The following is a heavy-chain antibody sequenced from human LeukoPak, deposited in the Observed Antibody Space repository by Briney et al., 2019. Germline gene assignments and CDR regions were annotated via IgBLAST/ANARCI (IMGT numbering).Heavy chain of an antibody. J-gene: IGHJ4*02. CDR1: GFTFSSYS. CDR3: ARVPYRGVILISKRYYFDY. D-gene: IGHD3-10*01. Sequence: GGSLRLSCAASGFTFSSYSMNWVRQAPGKGLEWVSYISSSGSTIYYADSVKGRFTISRDNAKNSLYLQMNSLRAEDTAVYYCARVPYRGVILISKRYYFDYWGQGTLVTVSS. CDR2: ISSSGSTI. V-gene: IGHV3-48*04.